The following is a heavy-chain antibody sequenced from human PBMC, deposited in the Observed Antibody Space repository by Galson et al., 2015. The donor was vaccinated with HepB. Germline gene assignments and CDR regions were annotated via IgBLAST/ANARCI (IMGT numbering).Heavy chain of an antibody. Sequence: SVKVSCKASGGTFSSYAISWVRQAPGQGLEWMGGIIPIFGIANYAQKFQGRVTITADKSTSTAYMELSSLRSEDTAVYYCARDQTAGAQVVRWSYKHAFDIWGQGTMVTVSS. CDR3: ARDQTAGAQVVRWSYKHAFDI. J-gene: IGHJ3*02. D-gene: IGHD4-23*01. CDR2: IIPIFGIA. V-gene: IGHV1-69*10. CDR1: GGTFSSYA.